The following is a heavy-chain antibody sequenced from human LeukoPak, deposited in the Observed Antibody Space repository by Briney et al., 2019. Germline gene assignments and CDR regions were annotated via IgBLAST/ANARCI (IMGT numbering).Heavy chain of an antibody. CDR2: INPNSGGT. J-gene: IGHJ4*02. D-gene: IGHD6-13*01. CDR1: GYTFTGDY. CDR3: ARDLWEGSNSWIPY. Sequence: ASVKVSCKASGYTFTGDYMHWVRQAPGQGLEWMGWINPNSGGTRYAQKFQGRVTMTRDTSICTACMELTSLRSDDTAVYYCARDLWEGSNSWIPYWGQGTLVTVSS. V-gene: IGHV1-2*02.